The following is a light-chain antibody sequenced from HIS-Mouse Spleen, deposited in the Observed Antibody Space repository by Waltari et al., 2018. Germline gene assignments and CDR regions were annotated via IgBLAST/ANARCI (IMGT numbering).Light chain of an antibody. Sequence: EIVLTQSPATLSLSPGERATLSCRASQSVSSYLAWYQQKPGQAPRLLIYDASNRATGIPAMFSGSGAGTDFSLTISSLEPEDFAVYYCQQRSNWPLFGQGTKLEIK. J-gene: IGKJ2*01. CDR1: QSVSSY. V-gene: IGKV3-11*01. CDR3: QQRSNWPL. CDR2: DAS.